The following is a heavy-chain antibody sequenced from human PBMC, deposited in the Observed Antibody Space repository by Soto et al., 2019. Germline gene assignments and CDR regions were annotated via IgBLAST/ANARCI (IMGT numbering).Heavy chain of an antibody. CDR3: AKDRIAAPGPHNWFDP. J-gene: IGHJ5*02. Sequence: GGSLRLSCAASGFTFSSYAMSWVRQAPGKGLEWVSAISGSGGSTYYADSVKGRFTISRDNSKNTLYLQMNSLRAEDTAVYYCAKDRIAAPGPHNWFDPWGQGTLVTVSS. D-gene: IGHD6-13*01. CDR1: GFTFSSYA. CDR2: ISGSGGST. V-gene: IGHV3-23*01.